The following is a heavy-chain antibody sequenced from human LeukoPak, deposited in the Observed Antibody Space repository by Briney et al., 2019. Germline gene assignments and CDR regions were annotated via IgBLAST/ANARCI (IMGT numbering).Heavy chain of an antibody. CDR2: ISSSSSYI. V-gene: IGHV3-21*01. Sequence: PGGSLRLSCAASGFTFSSYSMNWVRQAPGQGLEWVSSISSSSSYIYYADSVKGRFTISRDNAKNSLYLQMNSLRAEDTAVYYCARGEVVTANFDDWGQGTLVTVSS. J-gene: IGHJ4*02. CDR3: ARGEVVTANFDD. CDR1: GFTFSSYS. D-gene: IGHD2-21*02.